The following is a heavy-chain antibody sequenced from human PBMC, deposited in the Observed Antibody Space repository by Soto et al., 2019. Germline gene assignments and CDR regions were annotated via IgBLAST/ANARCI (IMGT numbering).Heavy chain of an antibody. D-gene: IGHD5-12*01. CDR3: ARREVATIASFDY. V-gene: IGHV4-39*01. CDR2: IYYSGST. J-gene: IGHJ4*02. Sequence: SETLSLTCTVSGGSISSSSYYWGWIRQPPGKGLEWIGSIYYSGSTYYNPSLKSRVTISVDTSKNQFSLKLSSVTAADTAVYYCARREVATIASFDYWGQGTLVTVSS. CDR1: GGSISSSSYY.